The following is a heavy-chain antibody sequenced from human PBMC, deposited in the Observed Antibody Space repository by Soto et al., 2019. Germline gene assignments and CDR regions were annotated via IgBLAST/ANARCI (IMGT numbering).Heavy chain of an antibody. Sequence: QVQLVQSGAEVKKPGSSVKVSCKASAGTCSSYAISWVRQAPGQGLEWMGGIIPMFDTTNYAQKLQGRVKITADTSTRTAYMELSSLRSEDTAVYYCARATVIVVARGYYYYGMDVWGQGTTVTVSS. CDR3: ARATVIVVARGYYYYGMDV. CDR1: AGTCSSYA. CDR2: IIPMFDTT. V-gene: IGHV1-69*06. J-gene: IGHJ6*02. D-gene: IGHD3-22*01.